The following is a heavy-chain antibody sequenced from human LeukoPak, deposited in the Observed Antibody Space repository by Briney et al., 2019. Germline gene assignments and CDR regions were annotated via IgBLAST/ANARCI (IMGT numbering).Heavy chain of an antibody. Sequence: GGSLRLSCAASGFTFSDYYMSWIRQAPGKGLEWVSYIYSSRSTIYYADSVKGRFTISRDNAKNSLYLQMNSLRVEDTAVYYCARDLLDGSGIVGYWGQGTLVTVSS. CDR2: IYSSRSTI. CDR1: GFTFSDYY. V-gene: IGHV3-11*04. D-gene: IGHD3-10*01. J-gene: IGHJ4*02. CDR3: ARDLLDGSGIVGY.